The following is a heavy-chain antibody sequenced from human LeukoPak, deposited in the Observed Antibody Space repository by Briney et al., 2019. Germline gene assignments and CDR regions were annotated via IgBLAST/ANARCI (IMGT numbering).Heavy chain of an antibody. J-gene: IGHJ5*02. CDR1: GYTFTSYA. D-gene: IGHD3-10*01. CDR2: INAGNGNT. Sequence: ASVKVSCKASGYTFTSYAMHWVRQAPGQRLEWMGWINAGNGNTKYSQKFQGRVTITRDTSASTAYMELSSLRSEDTAVYYCARDRWFGELFPSHLDPWGQGTLVTVSS. CDR3: ARDRWFGELFPSHLDP. V-gene: IGHV1-3*01.